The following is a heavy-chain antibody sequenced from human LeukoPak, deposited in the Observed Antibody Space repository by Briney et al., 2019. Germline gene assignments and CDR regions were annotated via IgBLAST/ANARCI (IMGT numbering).Heavy chain of an antibody. Sequence: PGGSLRLSCAASGFTFDDYAMHWVRQAPGKGLEWVSGISWNSGSIGYADSVKGRFTISRDNAKNSLYLQMNSLRAEDTALYYCAKDLYGSGAYYYYYGMDVWGQGPTVTVSS. J-gene: IGHJ6*02. D-gene: IGHD3-10*01. CDR3: AKDLYGSGAYYYYYGMDV. V-gene: IGHV3-9*01. CDR1: GFTFDDYA. CDR2: ISWNSGSI.